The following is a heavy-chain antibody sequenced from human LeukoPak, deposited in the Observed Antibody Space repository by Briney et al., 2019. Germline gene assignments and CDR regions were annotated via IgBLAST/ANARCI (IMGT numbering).Heavy chain of an antibody. J-gene: IGHJ4*02. CDR1: GFTFNNYA. CDR2: ISGSGGST. V-gene: IGHV3-23*01. CDR3: ARESTYYDYVWGSYRPLGFDY. D-gene: IGHD3-16*02. Sequence: GGSLRLSCAASGFTFNNYAMSWVRQAPGKGLEWVSAISGSGGSTYYADSVKGRFTISRDISKNTLYLQMNSLRAEDTAVYYCARESTYYDYVWGSYRPLGFDYWGQGTLVTVSS.